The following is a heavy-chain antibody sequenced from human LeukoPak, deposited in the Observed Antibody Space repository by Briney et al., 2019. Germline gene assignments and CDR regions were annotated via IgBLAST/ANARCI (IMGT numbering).Heavy chain of an antibody. J-gene: IGHJ4*02. CDR3: ARDGDYDSSGYYFWC. Sequence: ASVTVSCKASGGTFSSYAISWVRQAPGQGLEWMGGIIPIFGTANYAQKFQGRVTITTDESTSTAYMELSSLRSEDTAVYYCARDGDYDSSGYYFWCWGQGTLVTVSS. V-gene: IGHV1-69*05. CDR1: GGTFSSYA. D-gene: IGHD3-22*01. CDR2: IIPIFGTA.